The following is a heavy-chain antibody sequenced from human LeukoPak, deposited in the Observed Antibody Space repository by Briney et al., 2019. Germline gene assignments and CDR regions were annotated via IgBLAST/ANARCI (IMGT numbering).Heavy chain of an antibody. CDR1: GGSISPYY. CDR2: IYYSGNT. J-gene: IGHJ4*02. Sequence: PSETLSLTCTVSGGSISPYYWSWIRQPPGKGLEWIGYIYYSGNTNYNPSLKSRVTISLDTSKNQFSLKLSSVTAADTAVYYCARSTWLLDEWGQGTLVTVSS. CDR3: ARSTWLLDE. D-gene: IGHD5-12*01. V-gene: IGHV4-59*01.